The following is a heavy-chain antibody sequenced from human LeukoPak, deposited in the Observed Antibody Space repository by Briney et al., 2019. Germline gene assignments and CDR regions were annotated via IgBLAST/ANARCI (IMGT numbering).Heavy chain of an antibody. J-gene: IGHJ4*02. Sequence: PSETPSLTCAVSGVSIRSTNYSWGWIRQPPAKGLEWIGTFDFRGTTYYNPSLKSRVSISAVTAKNHFSLKLTSVTAADTAVYFCVRRNSRGYAGSECFDYWGQGILVAVSS. D-gene: IGHD3-16*01. CDR1: GVSIRSTNYS. V-gene: IGHV4-39*02. CDR3: VRRNSRGYAGSECFDY. CDR2: FDFRGTT.